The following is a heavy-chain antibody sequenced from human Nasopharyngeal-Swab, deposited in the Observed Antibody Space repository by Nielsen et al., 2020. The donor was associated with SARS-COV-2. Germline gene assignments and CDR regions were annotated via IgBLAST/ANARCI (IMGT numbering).Heavy chain of an antibody. J-gene: IGHJ6*03. D-gene: IGHD6-13*01. CDR2: ISAYNGNT. Sequence: GRQAPGQGLEWMGWISAYNGNTNYAQKLQGRVTMTTDTSTSTAYMELRSLRSDDTAVYYCARDFGIAAAGGYYYYYYMDVWGKRTTVTVSS. V-gene: IGHV1-18*01. CDR3: ARDFGIAAAGGYYYYYYMDV.